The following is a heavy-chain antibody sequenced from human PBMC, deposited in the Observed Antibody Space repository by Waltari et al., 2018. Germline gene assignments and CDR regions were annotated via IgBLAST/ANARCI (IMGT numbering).Heavy chain of an antibody. CDR1: GGTFSSYT. V-gene: IGHV1-69*08. J-gene: IGHJ4*02. CDR2: IIPILGIA. D-gene: IGHD2-21*02. Sequence: QVQLVQSGAEVKKPGSSVKVSCKASGGTFSSYTISWVRQAHGQGLAWMGRIIPILGIANYAQKFQGRVTITADKSTSTAYMELSSLRSEDTAVYYCARDKTYCGGDCSSAFDYWGQGTLVTVSS. CDR3: ARDKTYCGGDCSSAFDY.